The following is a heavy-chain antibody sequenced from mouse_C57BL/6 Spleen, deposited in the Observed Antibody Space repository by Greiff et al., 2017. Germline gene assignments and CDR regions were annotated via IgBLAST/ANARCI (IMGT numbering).Heavy chain of an antibody. CDR3: ARPPAVSNWYFDG. CDR2: ISSGSSTI. Sequence: EVKVEESGGGLVKPGGSLKLSCAASGFTFSDYGMHWVRQAPEKGLEWVAYISSGSSTIYYADTVQGRFTISSDTAKNTLFLQMTSLRSEDTAMYYCARPPAVSNWYFDGWGTGTTVTVSS. J-gene: IGHJ1*03. CDR1: GFTFSDYG. V-gene: IGHV5-17*01.